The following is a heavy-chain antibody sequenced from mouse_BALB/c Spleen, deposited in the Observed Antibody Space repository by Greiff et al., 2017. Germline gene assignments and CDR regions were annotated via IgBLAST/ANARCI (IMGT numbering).Heavy chain of an antibody. J-gene: IGHJ4*01. Sequence: VQLQQPGAELVKPGASVKLSCKASGYTFTSYWMHWVKQRPGQGLEWIGEINPSNGRTNYNEKFKSKATLTVDKSSSTAYMQLSSLTSEDSAVYYCARKDAMDYWGQGTSVTVSS. CDR1: GYTFTSYW. CDR3: ARKDAMDY. V-gene: IGHV1S81*02. CDR2: INPSNGRT.